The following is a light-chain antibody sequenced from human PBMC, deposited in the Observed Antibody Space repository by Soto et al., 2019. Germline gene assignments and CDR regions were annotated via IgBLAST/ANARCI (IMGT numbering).Light chain of an antibody. CDR1: QSVSSSY. Sequence: EIVLTQSPGTLSLSPGERATLSCRASQSVSSSYLAWYQQKPGQAPRLLIYGASSRATGIPDRFSGSGSGTDFTLTISCLQSEDFATYYCQQYNSYSQTFGQGTKVDIK. CDR2: GAS. V-gene: IGKV3-20*01. CDR3: QQYNSYSQT. J-gene: IGKJ1*01.